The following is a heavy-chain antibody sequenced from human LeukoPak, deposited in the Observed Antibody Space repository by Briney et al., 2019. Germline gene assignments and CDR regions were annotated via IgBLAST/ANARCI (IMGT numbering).Heavy chain of an antibody. J-gene: IGHJ4*02. D-gene: IGHD5-24*01. CDR2: ISYDGSNK. CDR3: AKDFDGWRFDY. CDR1: GFTFSSYG. Sequence: GGSLRLSCAASGFTFSSYGMHWVRQAPGKGLEWVAVISYDGSNKYYADSVKGRFTISRDNSKNTLYLQMNSLRAEDTAVYYCAKDFDGWRFDYWGQGTLVTVSS. V-gene: IGHV3-30*18.